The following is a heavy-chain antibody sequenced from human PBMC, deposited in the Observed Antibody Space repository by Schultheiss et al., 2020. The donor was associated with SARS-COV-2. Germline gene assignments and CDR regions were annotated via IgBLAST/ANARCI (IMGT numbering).Heavy chain of an antibody. J-gene: IGHJ4*02. CDR2: IKSKTDGGTT. D-gene: IGHD2-21*02. V-gene: IGHV3-15*01. CDR1: GFTFSNAW. CDR3: ARDRVPGDPLVY. Sequence: GGSLRLSCAASGFTFSNAWMSWVRQAPGKGLEWVGRIKSKTDGGTTDYAAPVKGRFTISRDDSKNTLYLQMNSLKTEDTAVYYCARDRVPGDPLVYWGQGTLVTVSS.